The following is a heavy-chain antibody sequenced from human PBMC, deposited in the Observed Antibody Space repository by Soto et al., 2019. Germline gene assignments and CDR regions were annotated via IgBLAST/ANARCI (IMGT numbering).Heavy chain of an antibody. CDR2: IYYSGST. V-gene: IGHV4-31*03. Sequence: SETLSLTCTVSGGSISSGGYYWSWIRQHPGKGLEWIGYIYYSGSTYYNPSLKSRVTISVDTSKNQFSLKLSSVTAADTAVYYWAGLDDYGDYAYFQHWGQGTLVTVSS. CDR3: AGLDDYGDYAYFQH. CDR1: GGSISSGGYY. D-gene: IGHD4-17*01. J-gene: IGHJ1*01.